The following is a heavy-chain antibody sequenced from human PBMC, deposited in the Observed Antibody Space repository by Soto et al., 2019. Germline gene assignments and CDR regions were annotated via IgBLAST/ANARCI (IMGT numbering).Heavy chain of an antibody. V-gene: IGHV3-11*01. J-gene: IGHJ4*02. D-gene: IGHD6-19*01. CDR3: AREGVYSSGWYYDY. CDR2: ISSSGSTI. Sequence: GGSLRLSCAASGFTFRDYYMSWVRPGPGKGLEWVSYISSSGSTIYYADSVKGRFTISRDNAKNSLYLQMNSLRAEDTAVYYCAREGVYSSGWYYDYWGQGTLVTVS. CDR1: GFTFRDYY.